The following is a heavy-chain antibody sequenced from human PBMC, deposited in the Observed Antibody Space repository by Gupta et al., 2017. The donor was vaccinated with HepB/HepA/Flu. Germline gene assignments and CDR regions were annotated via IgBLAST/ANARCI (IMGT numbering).Heavy chain of an antibody. Sequence: QVQLVQSGAEVKKPGSSVKVSCKASGGTFSSYAISWVRQAPGQGLEWMGRIIPILGIANYAQKFKGRVTITADKSTSTAYMELSSLRSEDTAVYYCARDIPHYYDSSGPRRYFDYWGQGTLVTVSS. CDR3: ARDIPHYYDSSGPRRYFDY. CDR2: IIPILGIA. CDR1: GGTFSSYA. D-gene: IGHD3-22*01. J-gene: IGHJ4*02. V-gene: IGHV1-69*04.